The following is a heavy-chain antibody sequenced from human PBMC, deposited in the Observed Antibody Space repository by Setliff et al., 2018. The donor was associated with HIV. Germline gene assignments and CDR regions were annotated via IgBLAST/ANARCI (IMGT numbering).Heavy chain of an antibody. Sequence: SETLSLTCTVSGDSITRGSYYWSWIRQPAGKGLEWIGHIYTSGKTHYSPSLKSRITISADTSKNQLSLNLSSVTAAYTAVYYCARAAYSGTYLWEPATDLWGRGTLVTVSS. D-gene: IGHD1-26*01. CDR3: ARAAYSGTYLWEPATDL. J-gene: IGHJ2*01. CDR2: IYTSGKT. V-gene: IGHV4-61*09. CDR1: GDSITRGSYY.